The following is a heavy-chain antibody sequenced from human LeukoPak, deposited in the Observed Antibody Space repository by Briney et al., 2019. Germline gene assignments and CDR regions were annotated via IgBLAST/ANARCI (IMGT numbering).Heavy chain of an antibody. J-gene: IGHJ4*02. CDR3: AREQIGTIDY. CDR1: GGSISSGSYY. CDR2: IYTSGST. V-gene: IGHV4-61*02. Sequence: SQTLSLTCTVSGGSISSGSYYWSWIRQPAGKGLEWIGRIYTSGSTNYNPSLKSRVTISVDTSKNQFSLKLSSVTAADTAVYYCAREQIGTIDYWGQGTLVTVSS.